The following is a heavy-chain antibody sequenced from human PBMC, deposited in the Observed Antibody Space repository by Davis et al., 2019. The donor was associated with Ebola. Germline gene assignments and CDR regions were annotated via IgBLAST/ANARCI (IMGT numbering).Heavy chain of an antibody. Sequence: GSLRLSCAVYGGSLSDSSWTWIRQAPGKGLEWIGDIDRRGTTNFNPSLIGRVTISLDVSKNQFSLGLTSVTAADTAMYYCARTAYYYGRDAFDIWGQGTMVTVSS. D-gene: IGHD3-10*02. J-gene: IGHJ3*02. CDR3: ARTAYYYGRDAFDI. CDR1: GGSLSDSS. CDR2: IDRRGTT. V-gene: IGHV4-34*01.